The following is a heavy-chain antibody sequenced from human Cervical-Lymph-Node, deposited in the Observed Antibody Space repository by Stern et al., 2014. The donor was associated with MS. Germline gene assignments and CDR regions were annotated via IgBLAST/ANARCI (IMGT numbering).Heavy chain of an antibody. CDR1: GYNFISDD. CDR3: TKAWDS. V-gene: IGHV1-8*01. Sequence: VQLLESGAEVRKPGASVRVSCKTSGYNFISDDINWVRQATGQGLEWMGWMNPDSGDTGYAQKFQGRLTITGDTSINTAYMELTSLSSEDSAVYYCTKAWDSWGQGTPVTVSS. J-gene: IGHJ5*01. CDR2: MNPDSGDT.